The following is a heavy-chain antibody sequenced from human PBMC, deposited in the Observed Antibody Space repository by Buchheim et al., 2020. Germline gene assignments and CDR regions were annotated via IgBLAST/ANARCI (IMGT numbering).Heavy chain of an antibody. CDR2: IYWDDDK. D-gene: IGHD3-3*01. V-gene: IGHV2-5*02. Sequence: QITLKESGPTLVKPTQTLTLTCTFSGFSLSTSGVGVGWIRQPPGKALEWLALIYWDDDKRYSPSLKSRLTITKDTSKNQVVLTMTNMDPVDTATYYCAHRPPSYDFWSGYYDNWFDPWGQGTL. CDR1: GFSLSTSGVG. CDR3: AHRPPSYDFWSGYYDNWFDP. J-gene: IGHJ5*02.